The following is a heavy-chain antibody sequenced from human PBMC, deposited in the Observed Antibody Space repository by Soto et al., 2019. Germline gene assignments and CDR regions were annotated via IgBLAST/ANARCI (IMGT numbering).Heavy chain of an antibody. D-gene: IGHD6-6*01. CDR1: GGSISNFY. Sequence: SETLSLTCTVSGGSISNFYWSWIRQPPGKGLEWIGYIYYSGSTNYNPSLQGRVTMTTDTSTSTAYMELRGLRSDDTAVYYCARVRQLVGYFYYYMDVWGKGTTVTVSS. CDR3: ARVRQLVGYFYYYMDV. CDR2: IYYSGST. V-gene: IGHV4-59*01. J-gene: IGHJ6*03.